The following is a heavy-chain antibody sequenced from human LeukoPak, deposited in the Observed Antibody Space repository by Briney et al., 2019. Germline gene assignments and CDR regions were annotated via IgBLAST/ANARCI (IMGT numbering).Heavy chain of an antibody. CDR3: ARDGGLWFGELLDY. CDR1: GGSISNYY. D-gene: IGHD3-10*01. V-gene: IGHV4-59*01. Sequence: SETLSLTCTVSGGSISNYYWSWIRQSPEKGLEWIGYVYYSGTTNYNPSLKSRVTISVDTSKNQFSLKLNSVTAADTAVYYCARDGGLWFGELLDYWGPGTLVTVSS. CDR2: VYYSGTT. J-gene: IGHJ4*02.